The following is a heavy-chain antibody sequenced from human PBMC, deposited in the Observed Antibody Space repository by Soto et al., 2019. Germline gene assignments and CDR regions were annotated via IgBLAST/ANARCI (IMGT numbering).Heavy chain of an antibody. CDR1: GGSISSSSYY. V-gene: IGHV4-39*01. D-gene: IGHD6-19*01. CDR3: ARHSIAVAGTAPYFDY. J-gene: IGHJ4*02. CDR2: IYYSGSN. Sequence: SETLSLTCTVSGGSISSSSYYWGWIRQPPGKGLEWIGSIYYSGSNYYNPSLKSRVTISVDTSKNQFSLKLSSVTAADTAVYYCARHSIAVAGTAPYFDYWGQGTLVTVSS.